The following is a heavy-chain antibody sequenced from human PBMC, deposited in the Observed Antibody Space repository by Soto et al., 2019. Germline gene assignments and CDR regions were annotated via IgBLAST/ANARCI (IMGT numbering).Heavy chain of an antibody. CDR3: ARQRDYVGFEIDY. CDR2: IYYSGST. V-gene: IGHV4-39*01. J-gene: IGHJ4*02. Sequence: PSETLSLTCTFSVGSISSSSYYWGWIRQPPGKGLEWIGSIYYSGSTYYNPSLKSRVTISVDTSKNQFSLKLSSVTAADTAVYYCARQRDYVGFEIDYWGKGTLGTGSS. D-gene: IGHD4-17*01. CDR1: VGSISSSSYY.